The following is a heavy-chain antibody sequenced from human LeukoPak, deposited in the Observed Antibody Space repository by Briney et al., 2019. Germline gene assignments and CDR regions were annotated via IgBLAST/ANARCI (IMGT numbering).Heavy chain of an antibody. CDR3: ARDSYDFWSGHHFDY. J-gene: IGHJ4*02. V-gene: IGHV1-2*02. CDR2: INPSSGGT. D-gene: IGHD3-3*01. Sequence: ASVKVSCKASGYTFTGYYMYWVRQAPGQGLEWMGWINPSSGGTNYAQKFQGRVTMTRDTSISTAYMELSRLRSDDTAVYYCARDSYDFWSGHHFDYWGQGTLVTVSS. CDR1: GYTFTGYY.